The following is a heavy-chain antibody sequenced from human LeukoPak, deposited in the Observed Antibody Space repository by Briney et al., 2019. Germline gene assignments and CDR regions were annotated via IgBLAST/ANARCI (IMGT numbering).Heavy chain of an antibody. V-gene: IGHV1-24*01. Sequence: GASVKVSCKVSGYTLTELSMHWVRQAPGKGLEWMGGFDPEDGETIYAQKFQGRVTMTEDTSTDTAYMELSSLRSEDTAVYYCATVIARRISMVRGVTLDYWGQGTPVTVSS. D-gene: IGHD3-10*01. J-gene: IGHJ4*02. CDR1: GYTLTELS. CDR3: ATVIARRISMVRGVTLDY. CDR2: FDPEDGET.